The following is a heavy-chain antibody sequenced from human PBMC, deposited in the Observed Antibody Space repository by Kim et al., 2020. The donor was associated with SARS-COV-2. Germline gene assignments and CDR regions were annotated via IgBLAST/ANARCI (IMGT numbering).Heavy chain of an antibody. Sequence: PSLKSRVTISVDTSKNQFSLKLSSVTAADTAVYYCARLNEGELLLSFDYWGQGTLVTVSS. J-gene: IGHJ4*02. V-gene: IGHV4-39*01. D-gene: IGHD1-26*01. CDR3: ARLNEGELLLSFDY.